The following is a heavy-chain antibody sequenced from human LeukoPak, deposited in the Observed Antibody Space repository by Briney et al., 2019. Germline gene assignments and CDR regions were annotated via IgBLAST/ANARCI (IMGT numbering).Heavy chain of an antibody. Sequence: GRSLRLSCAASGFTFSSYGMHWVRQAPGKGLEWVAVIWYDGSNKYYPDSVKGRFTISRDNSKNTLYLQMNSLRAEDTAVYYCARGGGYSYGLPWDYWGQGTLVTVSS. J-gene: IGHJ4*02. CDR1: GFTFSSYG. V-gene: IGHV3-33*01. CDR2: IWYDGSNK. D-gene: IGHD5-18*01. CDR3: ARGGGYSYGLPWDY.